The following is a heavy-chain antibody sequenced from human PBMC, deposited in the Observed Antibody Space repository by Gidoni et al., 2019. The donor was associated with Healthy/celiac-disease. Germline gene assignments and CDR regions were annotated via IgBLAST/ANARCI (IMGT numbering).Heavy chain of an antibody. J-gene: IGHJ4*02. Sequence: EVQLVESGGGLVQPGGSLRLSCAASGFTFSSYWMSWVRQAPGKGLEWVANIKQDGSEKYYVDSGNGRFTISRDNAKNSLYLQMNSLRAEDTAVYYCARDPYYYDSSGYYPDYFDYWGQGTLVTVSS. CDR3: ARDPYYYDSSGYYPDYFDY. V-gene: IGHV3-7*01. D-gene: IGHD3-22*01. CDR2: IKQDGSEK. CDR1: GFTFSSYW.